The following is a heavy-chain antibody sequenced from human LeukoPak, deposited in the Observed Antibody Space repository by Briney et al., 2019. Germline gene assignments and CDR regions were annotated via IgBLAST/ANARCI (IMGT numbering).Heavy chain of an antibody. CDR2: IYYSGST. V-gene: IGHV4-59*01. J-gene: IGHJ4*02. CDR1: GGSISSYY. Sequence: SETLSLTCTVSGGSISSYYWSWIRQPPGKGLEWIGYIYYSGSTNYNPSHKSRVTISVDTSKSQFSLKLSSVTAADTAVYYCAALLGGSYLGWGQGTLVTVSS. D-gene: IGHD1-26*01. CDR3: AALLGGSYLG.